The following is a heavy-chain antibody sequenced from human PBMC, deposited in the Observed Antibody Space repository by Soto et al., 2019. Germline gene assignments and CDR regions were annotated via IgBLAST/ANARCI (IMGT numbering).Heavy chain of an antibody. Sequence: SQTISRTCSISTSSIGTSNYYWGWIRQPPGKGLEWIGSIYYSGSTYYNPSLKSRVTISVDTSKNQFSLKLSSVTAADTAVYYCARAYGGYADYWGQGALVTVS. D-gene: IGHD5-12*01. J-gene: IGHJ4*02. V-gene: IGHV4-39*07. CDR1: TSSIGTSNYY. CDR2: IYYSGST. CDR3: ARAYGGYADY.